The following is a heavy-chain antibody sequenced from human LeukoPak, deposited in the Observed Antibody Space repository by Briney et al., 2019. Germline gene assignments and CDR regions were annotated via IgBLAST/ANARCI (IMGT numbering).Heavy chain of an antibody. CDR3: VADVIYESD. CDR2: IVVGSGNT. CDR1: GFTFSNSA. V-gene: IGHV1-58*02. J-gene: IGHJ4*02. D-gene: IGHD2/OR15-2a*01. Sequence: SVKVSCKASGFTFSNSAMQWVRQARGQRLEWIGWIVVGSGNTNYAQKFQERVTITRDMSTSTVYMELSSLRSEDTAVYYCVADVIYESDWGQGTLVTVSS.